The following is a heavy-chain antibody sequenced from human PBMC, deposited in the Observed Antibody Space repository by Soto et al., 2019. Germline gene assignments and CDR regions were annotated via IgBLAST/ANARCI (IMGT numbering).Heavy chain of an antibody. V-gene: IGHV3-30*03. J-gene: IGHJ1*01. Sequence: QVQLVESGGGVVQPGRSLRLSCAASGFTFSSYVMHWVRQAPGKGLEWVAVMPSDGTHNKQDADSVHGRFSVSRDNSNNTLYLQMNSLKVEDTAVYYCAREDASRGYAGTFQYWGQGTLVTVSS. CDR1: GFTFSSYV. CDR2: MPSDGTHNK. CDR3: AREDASRGYAGTFQY. D-gene: IGHD3-22*01.